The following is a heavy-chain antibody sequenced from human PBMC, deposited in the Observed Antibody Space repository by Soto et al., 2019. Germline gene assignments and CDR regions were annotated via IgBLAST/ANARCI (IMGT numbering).Heavy chain of an antibody. Sequence: QVQLVESGGGVVQPGRSLRLSCAASGFTFSSYGMHWVRQAPGKGLEWVAVIWYDGSNKYYADSVKGRFTISRDNSKNTLYLQMNSLRAEDTAVYYCAREKVGKLETGEFDYWGQGTLVNVSS. V-gene: IGHV3-33*01. J-gene: IGHJ4*02. CDR3: AREKVGKLETGEFDY. CDR2: IWYDGSNK. D-gene: IGHD1-1*01. CDR1: GFTFSSYG.